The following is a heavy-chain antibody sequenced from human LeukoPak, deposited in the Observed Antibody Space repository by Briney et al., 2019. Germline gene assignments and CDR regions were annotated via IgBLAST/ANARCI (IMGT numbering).Heavy chain of an antibody. V-gene: IGHV1-8*03. CDR2: MNPNSGNT. Sequence: ASVKVSCKASGYTFTSYDINWVRQATGQGLEWMGWMNPNSGNTGYAQKFQGGVTITRNTSISTAYMELSSLRSEDTAVYYCARVLGGATTVELGYWGQGTLVTVSS. CDR1: GYTFTSYD. D-gene: IGHD1-26*01. CDR3: ARVLGGATTVELGY. J-gene: IGHJ4*02.